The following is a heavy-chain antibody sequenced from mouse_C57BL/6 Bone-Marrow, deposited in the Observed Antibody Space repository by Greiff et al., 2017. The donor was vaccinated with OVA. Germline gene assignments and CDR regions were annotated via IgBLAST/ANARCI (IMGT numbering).Heavy chain of an antibody. Sequence: VQLQQSGAELVRPGASVKLSCTASGFNIKDDYMHWVKQRPEQGLEWIGWIVPENGDTEYASKFQGKATITADTSSNTAYLQLSSLTSEDTAVYYCTTLVGSSYWYFDVWGTGTTVTVSS. CDR2: IVPENGDT. V-gene: IGHV14-4*01. CDR3: TTLVGSSYWYFDV. CDR1: GFNIKDDY. D-gene: IGHD1-1*01. J-gene: IGHJ1*03.